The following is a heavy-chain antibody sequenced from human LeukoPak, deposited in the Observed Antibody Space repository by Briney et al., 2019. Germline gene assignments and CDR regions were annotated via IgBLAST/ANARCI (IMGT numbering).Heavy chain of an antibody. CDR2: FYYSGST. V-gene: IGHV4-38-2*02. D-gene: IGHD5-18*01. Sequence: SETLSLTCTVSGYSISSGYYWGWIRQPPGKGLEWVGSFYYSGSTYYNPSLKSRVSISVDTSKNQFSLQLSSVTAADTAVYYCARYSHAYHNFDYWGQGTPVTVSS. J-gene: IGHJ4*02. CDR1: GYSISSGYY. CDR3: ARYSHAYHNFDY.